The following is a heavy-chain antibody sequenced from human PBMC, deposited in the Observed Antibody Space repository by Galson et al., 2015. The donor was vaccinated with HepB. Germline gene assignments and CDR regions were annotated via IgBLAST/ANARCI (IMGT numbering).Heavy chain of an antibody. V-gene: IGHV1-2*02. Sequence: SVKVSCKASGYTFTHYYIHWVRQAPGQGLEWLGWVNPNGGGTDYAQKFQGRVTLTGDTSISTAYMELSDMKSDDTAVYYCARSSLYQWNGYDGFDIWGQGTLVTVSS. J-gene: IGHJ3*02. CDR1: GYTFTHYY. D-gene: IGHD1-20*01. CDR3: ARSSLYQWNGYDGFDI. CDR2: VNPNGGGT.